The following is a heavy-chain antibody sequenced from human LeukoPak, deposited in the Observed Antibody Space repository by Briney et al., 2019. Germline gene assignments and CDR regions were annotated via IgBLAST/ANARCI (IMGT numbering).Heavy chain of an antibody. Sequence: ASVKVSCKASGYTFTSYYMHWVRQAPRQGLEWMGIINPSGGSTSYAQKFQGRVTMTRDTSTSTVYMELSSLRSEDTAVYYCASPGHCSGGSCSYYYYGMDVWGKGTTVTVSS. CDR3: ASPGHCSGGSCSYYYYGMDV. J-gene: IGHJ6*04. CDR1: GYTFTSYY. CDR2: INPSGGST. D-gene: IGHD2-15*01. V-gene: IGHV1-46*01.